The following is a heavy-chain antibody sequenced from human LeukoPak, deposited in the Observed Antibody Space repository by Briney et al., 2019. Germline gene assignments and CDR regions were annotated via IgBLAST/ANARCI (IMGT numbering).Heavy chain of an antibody. V-gene: IGHV3-53*01. D-gene: IGHD1-26*01. CDR2: IYSGGST. Sequence: GGSLRLSCAASGFTVSSNYMSWVRQAPGKGLEWVSVIYSGGSTYYADSVKGRFTISRDNAKNSLYLQMNSLRAEDTAVYYCAREPSGTLDYWGQGTLVTVSS. J-gene: IGHJ4*02. CDR3: AREPSGTLDY. CDR1: GFTVSSNY.